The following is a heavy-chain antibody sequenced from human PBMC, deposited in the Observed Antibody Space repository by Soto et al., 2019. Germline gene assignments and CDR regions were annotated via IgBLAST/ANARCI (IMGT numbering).Heavy chain of an antibody. CDR1: GGSISSSNW. D-gene: IGHD3-22*01. Sequence: PSETLSLTCAVSGGSISSSNWWSWVRQPPGKGLEWIGEIYHSGSTNYKPSLNSRVPISVDKSKNQFSLKLSSVTAADTAVYYCARISGSGYYPGPIDYWGQGTLVTVSS. J-gene: IGHJ4*02. V-gene: IGHV4-4*02. CDR2: IYHSGST. CDR3: ARISGSGYYPGPIDY.